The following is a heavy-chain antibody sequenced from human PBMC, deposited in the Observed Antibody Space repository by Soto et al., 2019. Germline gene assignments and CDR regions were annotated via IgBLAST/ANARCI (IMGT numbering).Heavy chain of an antibody. CDR3: AREGEFSSARGYYYYYYGMDV. D-gene: IGHD6-6*01. J-gene: IGHJ6*02. V-gene: IGHV3-48*02. CDR2: ISSSSSTI. Sequence: GGSLRLSCAASGFTFSSYSMNWVRQAPGKGLEWVSYISSSSSTIYYADSVKGRFTISRDNAKNSLYLQMNSLRDEDTAVYYCAREGEFSSARGYYYYYYGMDVWGQGTTVTVSS. CDR1: GFTFSSYS.